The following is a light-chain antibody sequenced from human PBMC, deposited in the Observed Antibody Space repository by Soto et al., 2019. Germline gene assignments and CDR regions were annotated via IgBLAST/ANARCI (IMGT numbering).Light chain of an antibody. V-gene: IGKV3-11*01. Sequence: EIVLTQSPATLSLSPGERATLSCRASQSVSSYLAWYQQKPGQAPRLLIYDASNRATGIPARFTGSGSGTDFTLTIRSLEPEDFAVYYCQQYGGSPRTFGQGTKVDIK. CDR2: DAS. CDR3: QQYGGSPRT. CDR1: QSVSSY. J-gene: IGKJ1*01.